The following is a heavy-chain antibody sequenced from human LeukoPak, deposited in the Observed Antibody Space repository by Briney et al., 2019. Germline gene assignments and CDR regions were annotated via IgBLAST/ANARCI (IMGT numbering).Heavy chain of an antibody. CDR1: GYSFTSYW. CDR2: IYPGDSDT. D-gene: IGHD3-22*01. CDR3: ATSTQNYYDSSGYYYYYYGMDV. J-gene: IGHJ6*02. V-gene: IGHV5-51*01. Sequence: GESLKISCKGSGYSFTSYWIGWVRQMPGKGLEWMGIIYPGDSDTRYSPSFQGQVTISADKSIRTAYLQWSSLKASDTAMYYCATSTQNYYDSSGYYYYYYGMDVWGQGTTVTVSS.